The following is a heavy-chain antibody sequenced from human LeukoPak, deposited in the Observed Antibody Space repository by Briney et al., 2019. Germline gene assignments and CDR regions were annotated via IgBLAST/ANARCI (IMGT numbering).Heavy chain of an antibody. CDR2: IDPSDSYT. CDR1: GYSLGSYW. D-gene: IGHD3-10*01. Sequence: GESLKISCKASGYSLGSYWISWVRQMPGKGLEYMGRIDPSDSYTNFGPSFQGHVTISADKSISTAYLQWSSLKASDTATYYCARSVSYGSGSYSLYWGQGTLVTVSS. CDR3: ARSVSYGSGSYSLY. J-gene: IGHJ4*02. V-gene: IGHV5-10-1*01.